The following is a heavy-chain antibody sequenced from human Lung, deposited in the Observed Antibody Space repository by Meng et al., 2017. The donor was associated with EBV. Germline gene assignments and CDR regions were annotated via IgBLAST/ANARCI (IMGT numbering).Heavy chain of an antibody. J-gene: IGHJ4*02. Sequence: QVPLSQSGPEVKKPGASVRVSCKASPYAFGTYGISWVRQAPGLGLEWMGWFVNYRDTYPAPKFQDRVTMTTDTHTNTVIMELRSLTSDDTAVYYCVKGTPGRSYCDYWGQGTLVTVSS. D-gene: IGHD3-10*01. CDR1: PYAFGTYG. V-gene: IGHV1-18*01. CDR2: FVNYRDT. CDR3: VKGTPGRSYCDY.